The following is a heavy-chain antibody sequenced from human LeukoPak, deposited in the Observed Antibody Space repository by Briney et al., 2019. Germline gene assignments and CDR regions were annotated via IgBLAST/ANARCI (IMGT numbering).Heavy chain of an antibody. Sequence: ASVKVSCKTSGYSFILYGISWVRQAPGQGPEWMGWINPNSGGANYAQKFQGRVTMTRDTSISTAYMELRRLRSDDTAVYYCARDRAVATIGGVDYWGQGTLVTVSS. J-gene: IGHJ4*02. V-gene: IGHV1-2*02. CDR1: GYSFILYG. CDR2: INPNSGGA. D-gene: IGHD5-12*01. CDR3: ARDRAVATIGGVDY.